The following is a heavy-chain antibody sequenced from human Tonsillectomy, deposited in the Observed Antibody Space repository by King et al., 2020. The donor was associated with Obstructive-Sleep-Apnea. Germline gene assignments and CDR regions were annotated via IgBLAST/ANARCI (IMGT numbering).Heavy chain of an antibody. V-gene: IGHV3-15*01. J-gene: IGHJ4*02. CDR3: TTRNPPYGGYPFDY. D-gene: IGHD4-17*01. CDR1: GFTFSNAW. CDR2: IKSKTDAGTT. Sequence: VQLVESGGGLVKPGGSLRLSCAASGFTFSNAWMSWVRQAPGEGLEWVGRIKSKTDAGTTDYAAPMKGRFTISRDDSKNTLYLQMNSLKTEDTAVYYCTTRNPPYGGYPFDYWGQGTLVTVSS.